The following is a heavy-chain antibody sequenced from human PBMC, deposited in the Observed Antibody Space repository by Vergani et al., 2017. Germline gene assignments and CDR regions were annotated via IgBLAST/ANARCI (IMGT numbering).Heavy chain of an antibody. CDR1: GFTFSSYW. V-gene: IGHV3-7*01. D-gene: IGHD5-18*01. J-gene: IGHJ6*02. Sequence: EVQLVESGGGLVQPGRSLRLSCAASGFTFSSYWMSWVRQAPGKGLEWVANIKQDGSEKYYVDSVKGRFTISRDNAKNSLYLQMNSLRAEDTAVYYCARDRYTAMVLQYYYYYGMDVWGQGTTVTVSS. CDR3: ARDRYTAMVLQYYYYYGMDV. CDR2: IKQDGSEK.